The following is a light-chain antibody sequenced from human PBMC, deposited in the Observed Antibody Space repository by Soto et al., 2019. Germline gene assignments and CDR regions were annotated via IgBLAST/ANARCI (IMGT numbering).Light chain of an antibody. Sequence: QSALTQPASVSGSPGQSITISCTGTSSDVGGYNFVSWYLQHPGKAPKLLLYEVSDRHSGVSNRFSGSKSGNTASLTISGLQAEDEADYYCQSYDIRLSGSVIFGGGTKLTVL. V-gene: IGLV2-14*01. CDR1: SSDVGGYNF. J-gene: IGLJ2*01. CDR3: QSYDIRLSGSVI. CDR2: EVS.